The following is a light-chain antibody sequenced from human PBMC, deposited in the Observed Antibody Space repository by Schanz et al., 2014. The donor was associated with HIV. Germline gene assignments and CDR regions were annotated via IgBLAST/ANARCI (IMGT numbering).Light chain of an antibody. CDR3: CSHAGSSTWV. CDR2: YVS. CDR1: SDDAGEWNY. V-gene: IGLV2-14*03. Sequence: SALTQPASVSGSPGQTITISCTGTSDDAGEWNYPPWYQQHPGKAPKVLLYYVSIRPSGISTRFSGLKSGNTASLTISGLQAEDEADYYCCSHAGSSTWVFGGGTKVTVL. J-gene: IGLJ2*01.